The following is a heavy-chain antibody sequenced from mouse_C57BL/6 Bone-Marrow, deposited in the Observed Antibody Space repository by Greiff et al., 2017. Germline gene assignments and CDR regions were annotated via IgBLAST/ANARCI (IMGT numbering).Heavy chain of an antibody. D-gene: IGHD1-1*01. V-gene: IGHV1-81*01. Sequence: VQLKQSGAELARPGASVKLSCKASGYTFTSYGISWVKQRTGQGLEWIGEIYPRSGNTYYNEKFKGKATLTADKSSSTAYMELRSLTSEDAAVYFCARSPNYYGNYWGQGTTLTVSS. J-gene: IGHJ2*01. CDR1: GYTFTSYG. CDR2: IYPRSGNT. CDR3: ARSPNYYGNY.